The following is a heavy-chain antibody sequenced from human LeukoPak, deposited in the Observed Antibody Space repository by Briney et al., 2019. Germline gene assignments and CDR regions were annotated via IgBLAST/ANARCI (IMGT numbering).Heavy chain of an antibody. V-gene: IGHV3-30*03. CDR2: ISFDGKNK. D-gene: IGHD1-26*01. CDR1: GFTFSTYA. CDR3: ARDVRGSKVVDY. Sequence: GVNLSFYCAASGFTFSTYAILWVRQAPGMGLEWVTVISFDGKNKYDADFVKGRFTIARDNSRKALYLQRNSLRAEDTAVYYCARDVRGSKVVDYWGQGTVVTVSS. J-gene: IGHJ4*02.